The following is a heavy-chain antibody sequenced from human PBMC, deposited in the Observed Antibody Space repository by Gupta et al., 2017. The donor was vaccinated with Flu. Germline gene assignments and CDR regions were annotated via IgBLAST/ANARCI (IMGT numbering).Heavy chain of an antibody. CDR3: ARWDCSSTSCYWYYYYYMDV. V-gene: IGHV4-39*01. D-gene: IGHD2-2*01. Sequence: GLEWIGSIYYSGSTYYNPSLKSRVTISVDTSKNQFSLKLSSVTAADTAVYYCARWDCSSTSCYWYYYYYMDVWGKGTTVTVSS. CDR2: IYYSGST. J-gene: IGHJ6*03.